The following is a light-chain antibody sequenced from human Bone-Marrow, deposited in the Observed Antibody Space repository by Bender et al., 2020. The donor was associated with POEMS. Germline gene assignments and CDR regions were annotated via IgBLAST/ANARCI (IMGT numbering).Light chain of an antibody. CDR1: SSDVGSYNL. CDR2: EDN. CDR3: CSYAGSSRWV. V-gene: IGLV2-23*01. J-gene: IGLJ3*02. Sequence: QSALTQPASVSGSPGQSITVSCTGTSSDVGSYNLVSWFQQHPGEAPKLIIYEDNKRPPWVPYRFSGSKSGNTASLTVSGLLAEDEADYYCCSYAGSSRWVFGGGTKVNVL.